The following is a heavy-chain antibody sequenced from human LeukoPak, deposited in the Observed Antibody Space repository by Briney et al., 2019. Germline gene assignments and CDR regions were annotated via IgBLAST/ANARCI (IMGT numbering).Heavy chain of an antibody. J-gene: IGHJ6*02. D-gene: IGHD3-9*01. CDR2: MNPNSGNT. CDR1: GYTFTSYD. CDR3: ASQVLAQTSELRYFDWLSNDYYYGMDV. V-gene: IGHV1-8*01. Sequence: ASVKVSCKASGYTFTSYDINWVRQATGQGLEWMGWMNPNSGNTGYAQKFQGRVTMTRNTSISTAYMELSSLRSEDTAVYYCASQVLAQTSELRYFDWLSNDYYYGMDVWGQGTTVTVSS.